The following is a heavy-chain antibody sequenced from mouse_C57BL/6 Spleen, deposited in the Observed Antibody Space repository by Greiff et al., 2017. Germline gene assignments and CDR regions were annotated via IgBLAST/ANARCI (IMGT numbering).Heavy chain of an antibody. V-gene: IGHV3-1*01. CDR3: ASSFITTDWFAY. CDR1: GYSITSGYD. CDR2: ISYSGST. Sequence: EVKLQESGPGMVKPSQSLSLTCTVTGYSITSGYDWHWIRHFPGNKLEWMGYISYSGSTNYNPSLKSRISITHDTSKNHFFLKLNSVTTEDTATYYCASSFITTDWFAYWGQGTLVTVSA. D-gene: IGHD1-1*01. J-gene: IGHJ3*01.